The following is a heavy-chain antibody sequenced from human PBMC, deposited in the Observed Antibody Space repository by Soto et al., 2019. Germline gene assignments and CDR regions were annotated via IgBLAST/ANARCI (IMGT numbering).Heavy chain of an antibody. CDR3: ARRFSSGWYADY. CDR1: GFTFSGYG. J-gene: IGHJ4*02. V-gene: IGHV3-33*01. CDR2: IWYDGSNE. D-gene: IGHD6-19*01. Sequence: QVQLVESGGGVVQPGRSLRLSCAASGFTFSGYGMHWVRQAPGKGLEWVAVIWYDGSNENYADTVKGRFTISRDNSKKTLNLQMNSRRDEDTAVYSCARRFSSGWYADYWGQGTLVTVSS.